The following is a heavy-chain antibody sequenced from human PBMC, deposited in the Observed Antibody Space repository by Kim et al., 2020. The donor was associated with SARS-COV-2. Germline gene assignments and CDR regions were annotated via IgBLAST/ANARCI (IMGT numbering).Heavy chain of an antibody. J-gene: IGHJ6*02. CDR1: GFTFSSYG. CDR3: ARDLSGGFYGMDV. D-gene: IGHD3-10*01. Sequence: GGSLRLSCAASGFTFSSYGMHWVRQAPGKGLEWVAVIWYDGSNKYYADSVKGRFTISRDNSKNTLYLQMNSLRAEDTAVYYCARDLSGGFYGMDVWGQGTTVTVSS. CDR2: IWYDGSNK. V-gene: IGHV3-33*01.